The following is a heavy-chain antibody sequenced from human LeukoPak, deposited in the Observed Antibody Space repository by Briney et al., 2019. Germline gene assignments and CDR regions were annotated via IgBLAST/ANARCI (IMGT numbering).Heavy chain of an antibody. CDR3: ARRASSSSYAAYYYYYYMDV. J-gene: IGHJ6*03. CDR2: IYYSGST. V-gene: IGHV4-59*11. Sequence: PSETLSLTCTVSGGSISSHYWSWLRQPPGKGLEWIGYIYYSGSTNYNPPLKSRVTISVDTSKNQFSLKLSSVTAADTAVYYCARRASSSSYAAYYYYYYMDVWGKGTTVTVSS. D-gene: IGHD6-6*01. CDR1: GGSISSHY.